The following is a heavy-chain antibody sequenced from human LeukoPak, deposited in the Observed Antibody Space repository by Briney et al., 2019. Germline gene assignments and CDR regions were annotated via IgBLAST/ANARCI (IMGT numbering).Heavy chain of an antibody. CDR3: ARVGIWEQQIWGPFDL. V-gene: IGHV4-59*01. J-gene: IGHJ5*02. Sequence: SETLSLTCTVSGGSISSYYWSWIRQPPGKGLEWIGYIYYSGSTNYNPSLKSRVTISVDTSKNQFSLKLSSVTAADTAVYYCARVGIWEQQIWGPFDLWGQGTLVTVSS. CDR2: IYYSGST. CDR1: GGSISSYY. D-gene: IGHD6-13*01.